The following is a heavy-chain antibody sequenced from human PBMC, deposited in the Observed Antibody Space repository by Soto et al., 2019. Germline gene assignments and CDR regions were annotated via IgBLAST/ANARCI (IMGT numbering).Heavy chain of an antibody. CDR3: ASKNLNHSLDV. V-gene: IGHV1-24*01. Sequence: SVKVSCKVSGYALSALSMVWVRQSPGKGLEWMGSFDPEDGETTYAQKFQGRVTMTEDTSTDTAYMELRSLRSDDTAVYYCASKNLNHSLDVWGQGTTVTVFS. CDR1: GYALSALS. D-gene: IGHD1-7*01. CDR2: FDPEDGET. J-gene: IGHJ6*02.